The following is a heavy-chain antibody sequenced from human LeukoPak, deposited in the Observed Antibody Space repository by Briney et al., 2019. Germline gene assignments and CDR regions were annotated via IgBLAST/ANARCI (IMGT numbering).Heavy chain of an antibody. CDR1: GLTYSSYA. CDR3: AKRVAVAATYYYFDY. V-gene: IGHV3-23*01. Sequence: GGSLRPSCAASGLTYSSYAMSWVRQAPGKGLEWVSVISVSGGSTYYADSVKGRFTISRDNSKNTLYLQMNSLRAEDTAVYYCAKRVAVAATYYYFDYWGQGTLVTVSS. CDR2: ISVSGGST. D-gene: IGHD2-15*01. J-gene: IGHJ4*02.